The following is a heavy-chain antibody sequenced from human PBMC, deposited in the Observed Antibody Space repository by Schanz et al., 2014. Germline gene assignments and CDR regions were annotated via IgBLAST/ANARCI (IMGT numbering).Heavy chain of an antibody. CDR2: MNPNSGNT. J-gene: IGHJ6*02. V-gene: IGHV1-8*01. CDR3: ARDLTVDTGYVVHYYYYGMDV. CDR1: GYNFKTYD. D-gene: IGHD5-12*01. Sequence: QVQLVQSGAEVKKPGASVKVSCKTSGYNFKTYDINWVRQAAGQGLEWMGWMNPNSGNTAYTQRFQGRVTMTRDTSITTAYMVLTSLGPDDTAVYFCARDLTVDTGYVVHYYYYGMDVWGQGTTVTVSS.